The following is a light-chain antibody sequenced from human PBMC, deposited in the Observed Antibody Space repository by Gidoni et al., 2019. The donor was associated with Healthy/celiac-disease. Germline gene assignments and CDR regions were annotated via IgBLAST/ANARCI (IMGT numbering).Light chain of an antibody. J-gene: IGKJ2*01. CDR2: GAT. CDR1: QSVSSSY. Sequence: IVLTQSPATRSLSPGDRATLSCRASQSVSSSYLAWYQQKPGQAPSLLIYGATSRATGIPDRFSGSGSGTDFTLTISRLEPEDFAVYYCQQYGSSPMYTFGQGTKLEIK. V-gene: IGKV3-20*01. CDR3: QQYGSSPMYT.